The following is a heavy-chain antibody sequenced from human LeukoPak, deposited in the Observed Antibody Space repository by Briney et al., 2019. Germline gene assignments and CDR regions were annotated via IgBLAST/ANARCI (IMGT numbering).Heavy chain of an antibody. V-gene: IGHV3-23*01. CDR2: ISGSGGST. CDR3: AKGDGYDSNLDAFDI. Sequence: GGSLRLSCAASGFTFSSYAMSWVRQAPGKGLEWVSAISGSGGSTYYADSVKGRFTISGDNSKNTLYLQMNSLRAEDTAVFYCAKGDGYDSNLDAFDIWGQGTMVTVSS. CDR1: GFTFSSYA. D-gene: IGHD3-22*01. J-gene: IGHJ3*02.